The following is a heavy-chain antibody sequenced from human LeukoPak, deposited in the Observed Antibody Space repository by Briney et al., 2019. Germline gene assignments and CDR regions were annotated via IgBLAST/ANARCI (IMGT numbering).Heavy chain of an antibody. CDR2: IIPNSGGA. CDR3: ARGGKSELGTCDF. CDR1: GYTFTGYY. Sequence: ASVKVSCKASGYTFTGYYMHWVRQAPGQGLEWMGWIIPNSGGANYAQKFRGRVTMTMDTSINTAYMELSSLRSDDTAVYYCARGGKSELGTCDFWGQGTLVTVST. V-gene: IGHV1-2*02. D-gene: IGHD7-27*01. J-gene: IGHJ4*02.